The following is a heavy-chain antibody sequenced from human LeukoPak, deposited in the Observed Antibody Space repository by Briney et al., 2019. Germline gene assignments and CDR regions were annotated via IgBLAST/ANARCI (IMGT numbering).Heavy chain of an antibody. V-gene: IGHV1-2*02. Sequence: ASVKVSCKASGYTFTGYYMHWVRQAPGQGLEWMGWINPHSGGTDYAQKFQGRVTMTRDTSISTAYMELSRLRSDDTAVYYCARGMYYYDSSGLFDIWGQGTMVTVSS. CDR3: ARGMYYYDSSGLFDI. D-gene: IGHD3-22*01. CDR2: INPHSGGT. J-gene: IGHJ3*02. CDR1: GYTFTGYY.